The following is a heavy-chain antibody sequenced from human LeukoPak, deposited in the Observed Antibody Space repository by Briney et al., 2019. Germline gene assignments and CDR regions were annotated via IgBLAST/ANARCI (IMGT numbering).Heavy chain of an antibody. CDR1: GGSISSSSYY. J-gene: IGHJ4*02. CDR2: IYYSGST. V-gene: IGHV4-39*01. D-gene: IGHD5-12*01. CDR3: ARRPGYSGYDHGQYYFDY. Sequence: SETLSLTCTVSGGSISSSSYYWDWIRQPPGKGLEWIGTIYYSGSTYYNPSLKSRVTISVDTSKNQFSLRLSSVTAADTAVFYCARRPGYSGYDHGQYYFDYWGQGTLVT.